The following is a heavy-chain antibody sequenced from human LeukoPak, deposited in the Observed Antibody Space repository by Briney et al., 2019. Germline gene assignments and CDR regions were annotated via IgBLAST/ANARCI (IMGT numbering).Heavy chain of an antibody. D-gene: IGHD3-22*01. Sequence: ASVKVSCKASGYTFTSYYMHWVRQAPGQGLEWMGIINPSGGSTSYAQKFQGRVTMTRDTSTSTVYMELRSLRSDDTAVYYCARTGYDSSGYYYFRDYFDYWGQGTLVTVSS. CDR2: INPSGGST. V-gene: IGHV1-46*01. CDR1: GYTFTSYY. J-gene: IGHJ4*02. CDR3: ARTGYDSSGYYYFRDYFDY.